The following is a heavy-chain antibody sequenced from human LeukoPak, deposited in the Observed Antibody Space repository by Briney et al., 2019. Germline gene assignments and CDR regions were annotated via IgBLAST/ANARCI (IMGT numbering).Heavy chain of an antibody. Sequence: SETLSLTCTVSGGSISSSSYYWGWIRQPPGKGLEWIGSIYYSGSTYYNPSLKSRVTISVHTSKNQFSLKLSSVTAADTAVYYCAGGRWFGDDAFDIWGQGTVVTVSS. V-gene: IGHV4-39*07. D-gene: IGHD3-10*01. CDR3: AGGRWFGDDAFDI. CDR2: IYYSGST. CDR1: GGSISSSSYY. J-gene: IGHJ3*02.